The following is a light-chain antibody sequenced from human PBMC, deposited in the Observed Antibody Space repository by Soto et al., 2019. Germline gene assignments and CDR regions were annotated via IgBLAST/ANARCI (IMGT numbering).Light chain of an antibody. CDR2: DAS. Sequence: ETVMTQSPATLSVSPGERATLSCRASQSVSSNLVWYQQKPGQAPSLLIYDASTRATGIPARFSGSGSGTEFTLTISSLQSEDFAIYYCQQYSDWPWTFGQGTKVEIK. CDR3: QQYSDWPWT. J-gene: IGKJ1*01. V-gene: IGKV3-15*01. CDR1: QSVSSN.